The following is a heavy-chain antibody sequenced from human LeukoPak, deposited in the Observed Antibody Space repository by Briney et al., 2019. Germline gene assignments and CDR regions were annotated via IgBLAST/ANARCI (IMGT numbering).Heavy chain of an antibody. V-gene: IGHV3-23*01. CDR2: ISGRTDST. CDR3: ARSPLIRESYGDKIVKFDY. J-gene: IGHJ4*02. D-gene: IGHD4-17*01. CDR1: GFVFSNYA. Sequence: GGSLRLSCAASGFVFSNYAMSWVRQAPGRGLEWVSTISGRTDSTYSADSVRGRFTIHRDSYKNTLSLQMDSLRAEDTAVYYCARSPLIRESYGDKIVKFDYWGQGTLVTVSS.